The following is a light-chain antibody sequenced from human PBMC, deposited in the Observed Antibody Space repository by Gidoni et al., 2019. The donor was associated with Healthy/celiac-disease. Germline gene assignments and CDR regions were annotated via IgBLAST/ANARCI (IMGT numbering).Light chain of an antibody. CDR2: DAS. CDR1: QDISNY. CDR3: QQYDNLPR. V-gene: IGKV1-33*01. J-gene: IGKJ3*01. Sequence: DIKMNQSPSSLSASVGDRVTITCQASQDISNYLNWYQQKPGKAPKLLIYDASNLETGVPSRFSGSGSGTDFTFTISSLHPEVIATYYCQQYDNLPRFGPGTKVDIK.